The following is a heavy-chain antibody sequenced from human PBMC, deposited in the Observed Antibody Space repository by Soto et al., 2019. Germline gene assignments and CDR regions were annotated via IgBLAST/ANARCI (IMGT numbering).Heavy chain of an antibody. V-gene: IGHV3-9*01. CDR1: GFTFDDYA. J-gene: IGHJ4*02. CDR2: ISWNSGSI. CDR3: AKDSEWFGELFRTPFDY. D-gene: IGHD3-10*01. Sequence: EVQLVESGGGLVQPGRSLRLSCAASGFTFDDYAMHWVRQAPGKGLEWVSGISWNSGSIGYADSVKGRFTISRDNAKNSLYLQMNSLRAEDTALYYCAKDSEWFGELFRTPFDYWVQGTLVTVSS.